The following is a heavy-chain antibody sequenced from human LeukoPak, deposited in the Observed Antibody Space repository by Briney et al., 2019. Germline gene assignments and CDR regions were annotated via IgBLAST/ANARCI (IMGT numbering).Heavy chain of an antibody. J-gene: IGHJ3*02. V-gene: IGHV4-61*02. Sequence: TLSLTCTVSGGSISSGSYFWSWIRQPAGKGLEWIGRIYTSGSTKYNPSLKSRVTISVDTSRNQFSLKLSSVTAADTAVYYCAGYYDSSGPMGYRIWGQGTMVTVSS. CDR3: AGYYDSSGPMGYRI. CDR2: IYTSGST. CDR1: GGSISSGSYF. D-gene: IGHD3-22*01.